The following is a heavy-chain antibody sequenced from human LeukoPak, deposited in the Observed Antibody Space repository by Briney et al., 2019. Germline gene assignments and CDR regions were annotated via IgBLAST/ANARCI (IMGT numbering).Heavy chain of an antibody. V-gene: IGHV4-59*08. CDR2: IYYSGST. J-gene: IGHJ4*02. Sequence: SETLSLTCTVSGGSISSYYWSWIRQPPGKGLEWIGYIYYSGSTNYNPSLKSRVTISVDTSKNQFSLKLSSVTAADTAVYYCAAEYQLLLYYWGQGTLVTVSS. D-gene: IGHD2-2*01. CDR1: GGSISSYY. CDR3: AAEYQLLLYY.